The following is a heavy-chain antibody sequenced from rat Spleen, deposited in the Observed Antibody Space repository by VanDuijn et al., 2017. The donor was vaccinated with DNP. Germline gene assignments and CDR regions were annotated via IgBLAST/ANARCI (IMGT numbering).Heavy chain of an antibody. J-gene: IGHJ1*01. CDR3: ARGSGTYYWYFDF. D-gene: IGHD4-4*01. Sequence: EVQLVETGGGLVQPGRSLKVSCVASGFTFRSYWMAWIRQVPGKGLEWVASVPSSGGSTYYPDSVKGRFIISRDNARNTLYLQMNSLRSEDTATYFWARGSGTYYWYFDFWGPGTMVTVSS. CDR2: VPSSGGST. CDR1: GFTFRSYW. V-gene: IGHV5-58*01.